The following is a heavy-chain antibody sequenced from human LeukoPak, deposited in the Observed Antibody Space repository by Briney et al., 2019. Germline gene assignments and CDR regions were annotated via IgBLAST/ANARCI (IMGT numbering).Heavy chain of an antibody. CDR2: ISYDGRNT. CDR3: AKELAVAGSFDF. V-gene: IGHV3-30*18. Sequence: GGSLRFSCAASGFTFSTYGIHWVRQAPGKGLEWVAVISYDGRNTYYADSVKGRFTISRDNSRNTLYLQMNSLTVEDTAVYYCAKELAVAGSFDFWGQGTLVTVSS. D-gene: IGHD6-19*01. CDR1: GFTFSTYG. J-gene: IGHJ4*02.